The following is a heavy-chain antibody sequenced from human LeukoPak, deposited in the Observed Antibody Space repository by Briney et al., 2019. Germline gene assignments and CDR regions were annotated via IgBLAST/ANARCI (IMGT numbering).Heavy chain of an antibody. D-gene: IGHD4-23*01. CDR1: GFTFSRYW. Sequence: GGSLRLSCAASGFTFSRYWMNWVRQAPGEGLVWVSRIASDGSSTTYADSVKGRFSISRDNAKNTLYLQMNGLRVEDTAVYYCARGRPHGNDYWGQGTLVTVSS. CDR2: IASDGSST. CDR3: ARGRPHGNDY. V-gene: IGHV3-74*01. J-gene: IGHJ4*02.